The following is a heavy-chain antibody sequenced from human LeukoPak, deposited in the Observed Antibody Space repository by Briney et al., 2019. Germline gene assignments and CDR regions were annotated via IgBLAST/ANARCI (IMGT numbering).Heavy chain of an antibody. CDR1: GGTFISYA. CDR3: ARDGGYYGSGSYYYFDF. Sequence: SVKVSCKASGGTFISYAISWVRQAPGQGLEWMGGIIPIFGTANYAQKFQGRVTITADESTSTAYMELSSLRVDYTAVYYCARDGGYYGSGSYYYFDFWRQGTVVTVSS. CDR2: IIPIFGTA. J-gene: IGHJ4*02. V-gene: IGHV1-69*13. D-gene: IGHD3-10*01.